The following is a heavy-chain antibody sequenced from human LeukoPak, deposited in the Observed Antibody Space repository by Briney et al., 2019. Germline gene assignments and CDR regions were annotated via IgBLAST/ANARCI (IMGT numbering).Heavy chain of an antibody. V-gene: IGHV3-9*01. CDR1: GFTFEDYA. Sequence: GGSLRLSCAASGFTFEDYAMHWVRQAPGKGLEWVSGISWNSGSIGYADSVKGRFTISRDNAKNSLYLQMNSLRAEDTALYYCAKDPLYYDSSGYHDYWGQGTLVTVSS. J-gene: IGHJ4*02. D-gene: IGHD3-22*01. CDR3: AKDPLYYDSSGYHDY. CDR2: ISWNSGSI.